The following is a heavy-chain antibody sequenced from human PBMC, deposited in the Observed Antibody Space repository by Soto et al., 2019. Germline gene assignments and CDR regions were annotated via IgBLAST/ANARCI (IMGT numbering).Heavy chain of an antibody. CDR1: GFTFSSYA. CDR2: ISGSGGST. J-gene: IGHJ5*02. Sequence: PGGSLRLSCAASGFTFSSYAMSWVRQAPGKWLEWVSAISGSGGSTYYADSVKGRFTISRDNSKNTLYLQMNSLRAEDTAVYYCAKAGYYDFWSGSPGWFDPWGQGXLVTVYS. D-gene: IGHD3-3*01. CDR3: AKAGYYDFWSGSPGWFDP. V-gene: IGHV3-23*01.